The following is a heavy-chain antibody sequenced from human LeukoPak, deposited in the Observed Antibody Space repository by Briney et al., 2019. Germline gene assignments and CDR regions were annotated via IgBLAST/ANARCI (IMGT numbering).Heavy chain of an antibody. D-gene: IGHD1-26*01. CDR1: GYTFTGYY. V-gene: IGHV1-2*02. Sequence: ASVKVSCKASGYTFTGYYMHWVRQAPGQGLEWMGWINPNSGGTNYAQKFQGRVTMTRDMSTSTVYMELSSLRSEDTAVYYCAVYSGSYGGYYYMDVWGKGTTVTVSS. CDR2: INPNSGGT. CDR3: AVYSGSYGGYYYMDV. J-gene: IGHJ6*03.